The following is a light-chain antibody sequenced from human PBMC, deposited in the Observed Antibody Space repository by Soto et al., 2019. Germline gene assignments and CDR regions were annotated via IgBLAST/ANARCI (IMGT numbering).Light chain of an antibody. J-gene: IGLJ2*01. CDR2: DNN. CDR1: SSNIGKNY. V-gene: IGLV1-51*01. CDR3: GTWDSSLSAVV. Sequence: QSVLTQPPSVSAAPGQKVTISCSGSSSNIGKNYVSWYQHLPGIAPKLLIHDNNVRPSGIPDRFSGSKSGTSATLGITGLQTGDEADYYCGTWDSSLSAVVLGGGTKLTVL.